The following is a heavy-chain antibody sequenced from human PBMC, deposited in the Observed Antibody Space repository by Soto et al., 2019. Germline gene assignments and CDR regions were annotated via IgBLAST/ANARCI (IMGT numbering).Heavy chain of an antibody. V-gene: IGHV4-30-4*01. CDR1: GASISGGDYH. J-gene: IGHJ5*02. CDR2: IYGSAT. D-gene: IGHD2-2*01. Sequence: PSETLSLTCTVSGASISGGDYHWSWIRQPPGKGLEWVGYIYGSATYHNPSLKSGVIISVDTSKNQFSLQLSSVTAADTAVYYCAAGCCSSSGCYWFDPWGQGTLVTVSS. CDR3: AAGCCSSSGCYWFDP.